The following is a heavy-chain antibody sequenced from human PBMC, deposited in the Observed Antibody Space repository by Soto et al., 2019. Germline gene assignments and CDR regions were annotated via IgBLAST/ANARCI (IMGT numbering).Heavy chain of an antibody. CDR3: ARAPPWGLFERNYYYGMDV. CDR1: GFTFSSYG. V-gene: IGHV3-33*01. D-gene: IGHD7-27*01. CDR2: IWYDGSNK. J-gene: IGHJ6*02. Sequence: GGSLRLSCAASGFTFSSYGMHWVRQAPGKGLEWVAVIWYDGSNKYYADSVKGRFTISRDNSKNTLYLQMNSLRAEDTAVYYCARAPPWGLFERNYYYGMDVWGQGTKVTVSS.